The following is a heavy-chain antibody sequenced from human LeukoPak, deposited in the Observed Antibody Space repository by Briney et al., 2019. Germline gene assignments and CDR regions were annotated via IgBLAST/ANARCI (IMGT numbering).Heavy chain of an antibody. Sequence: GGSLRLSCAAPGFTFSSYAMHWVRQAPGKGLEWVAVISYDGSNKYYADSVKGRFTISRDNSKNTLYLQMNGLRAEDTAVYYCAAGYSSGGGYYFDYWGQGTLVTVSS. J-gene: IGHJ4*02. D-gene: IGHD6-19*01. CDR3: AAGYSSGGGYYFDY. CDR1: GFTFSSYA. CDR2: ISYDGSNK. V-gene: IGHV3-30*04.